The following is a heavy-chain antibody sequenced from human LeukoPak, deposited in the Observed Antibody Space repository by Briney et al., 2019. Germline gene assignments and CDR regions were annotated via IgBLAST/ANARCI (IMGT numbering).Heavy chain of an antibody. J-gene: IGHJ4*02. D-gene: IGHD6-19*01. CDR2: ISGSGVST. CDR1: GFTFSSYG. V-gene: IGHV3-23*01. CDR3: AKERGVAVAVIDY. Sequence: GGSLRLSCAASGFTFSSYGMSWVRQAPGKGLEWVSGISGSGVSTYYADSVKGRFTISRDNSKNTLYLQMNSLRAEDTAVYYCAKERGVAVAVIDYWGQGTLVTVSS.